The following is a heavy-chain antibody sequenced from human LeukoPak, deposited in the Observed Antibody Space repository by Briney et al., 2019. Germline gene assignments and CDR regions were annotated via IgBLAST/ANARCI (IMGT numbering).Heavy chain of an antibody. V-gene: IGHV4-34*01. J-gene: IGHJ4*02. CDR2: IKVGGGT. CDR3: ARGAPGY. Sequence: SETLSLTCAVYGGSLSDYPWTWIRQPPGKGLEWIGQIKVGGGTKYNQSLNRRVTMSLDTSKNPFSLQLTSVSAADTAVYYCARGAPGYWGQGTLVTVSS. CDR1: GGSLSDYP.